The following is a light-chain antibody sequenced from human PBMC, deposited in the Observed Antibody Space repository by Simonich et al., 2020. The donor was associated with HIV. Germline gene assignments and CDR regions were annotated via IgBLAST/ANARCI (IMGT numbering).Light chain of an antibody. CDR1: QSVSSRY. V-gene: IGKV3D-20*01. CDR3: QQYGNSRYT. Sequence: ELVMTHSPATLSVSPGERTTLPCRTSQSVSSRYLAWYQQKPGLAPRLLIYDASSRATGIPARFSGSGSGTDFTLTISSLEPEDFAVYYCQQYGNSRYTFGQGTKLEIK. CDR2: DAS. J-gene: IGKJ2*01.